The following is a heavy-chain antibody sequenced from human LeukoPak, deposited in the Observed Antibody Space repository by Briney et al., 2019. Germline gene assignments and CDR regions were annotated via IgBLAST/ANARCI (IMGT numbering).Heavy chain of an antibody. CDR1: GFTFSSYS. CDR3: ARAEVEMATIFFDY. V-gene: IGHV3-21*01. J-gene: IGHJ4*02. Sequence: GGSLRLPCAASGFTFSSYSMNWVRQAPGKGLEWVSSISSSSSYIYYADSVKGRFTTSRDNAKNSLYLQMNSLRAEDTAVYYCARAEVEMATIFFDYWGQGTLVTVSS. CDR2: ISSSSSYI. D-gene: IGHD5-24*01.